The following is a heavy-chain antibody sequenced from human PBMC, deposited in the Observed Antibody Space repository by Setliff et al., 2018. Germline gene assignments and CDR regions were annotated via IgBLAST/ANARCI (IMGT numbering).Heavy chain of an antibody. V-gene: IGHV3-21*01. Sequence: GSLRLSCAASGFTYSSYNMDWVRQAPGKGLEWVSSISRSSTYIYYADSMKGRFTISRDNAKNSLYLQMNSLRAEDTAVYYCASAGHSGSWFPFDAFHIWGQGTMVTVSS. CDR1: GFTYSSYN. CDR3: ASAGHSGSWFPFDAFHI. D-gene: IGHD6-13*01. CDR2: ISRSSTYI. J-gene: IGHJ3*02.